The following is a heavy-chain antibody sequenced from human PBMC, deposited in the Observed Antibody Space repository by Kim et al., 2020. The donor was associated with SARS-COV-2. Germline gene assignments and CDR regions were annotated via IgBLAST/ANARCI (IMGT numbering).Heavy chain of an antibody. J-gene: IGHJ4*02. CDR3: AGLYDIIDY. D-gene: IGHD3-9*01. V-gene: IGHV4-39*01. CDR2: GCT. Sequence: GCTYSTPSLKSRVTISVDTSKNQFSLKLSSVTAADTAVYYCAGLYDIIDYWGQGTLVTVSS.